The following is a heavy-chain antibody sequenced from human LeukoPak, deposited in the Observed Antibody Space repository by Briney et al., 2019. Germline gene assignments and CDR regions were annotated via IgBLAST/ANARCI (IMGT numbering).Heavy chain of an antibody. J-gene: IGHJ1*01. Sequence: TGGSLRPSCAASGFTFSSYAMSWVRQAPGKGLEWVSAISGSGGSTYYADSVKGRFTISRDNSKNTLYLQMSSLRAEDTAVYYCAKDSPVAGTSLEYFQHWGQGTLVTVSS. CDR3: AKDSPVAGTSLEYFQH. D-gene: IGHD6-19*01. CDR2: ISGSGGST. CDR1: GFTFSSYA. V-gene: IGHV3-23*01.